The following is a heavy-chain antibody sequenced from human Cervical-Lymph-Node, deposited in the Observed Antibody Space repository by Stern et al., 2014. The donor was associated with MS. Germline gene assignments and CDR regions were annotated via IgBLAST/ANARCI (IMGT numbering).Heavy chain of an antibody. CDR2: IWYDGSNR. J-gene: IGHJ1*01. Sequence: VQLVESGGGVVQPGRSLRLSCAASGFTFSSSGMHWVRHAPGKGLEWLASIWYDGSNRYYADSVKGRFTISRDNSKNTLYLQMNSLRAEDTAVYYCAREGGNTAEYFQHWGQGTLVTVSS. CDR1: GFTFSSSG. V-gene: IGHV3-33*01. CDR3: AREGGNTAEYFQH. D-gene: IGHD4-23*01.